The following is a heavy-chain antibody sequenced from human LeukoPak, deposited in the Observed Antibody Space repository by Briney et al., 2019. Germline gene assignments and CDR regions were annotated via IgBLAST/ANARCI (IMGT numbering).Heavy chain of an antibody. V-gene: IGHV3-23*01. CDR1: GFTLSSYA. J-gene: IGHJ4*02. CDR3: AKAHKMTTVTTGMDY. CDR2: ISGSGGST. D-gene: IGHD4-17*01. Sequence: GGSLRLSCAASGFTLSSYAISWVRQAPGKGLEWVSAISGSGGSTYYADSVKGRFTISRDNSKNTLYLQMNSLRAEDTAVYYCAKAHKMTTVTTGMDYWGQGTLVTVSS.